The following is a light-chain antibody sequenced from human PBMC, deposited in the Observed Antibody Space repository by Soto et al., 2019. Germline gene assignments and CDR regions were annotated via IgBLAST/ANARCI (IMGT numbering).Light chain of an antibody. CDR3: QSYDSSLSGSYV. V-gene: IGLV1-40*01. CDR1: ISNIGAGYD. J-gene: IGLJ1*01. CDR2: GNS. Sequence: QSALTQPPSVSGAPGQRVTISCTGSISNIGAGYDVHWYQQLPGTAPKLLIYGNSNRPSGVPDRFSGSKSGTSASLAITGLQAEDEADYYCQSYDSSLSGSYVFGTGTKVTVL.